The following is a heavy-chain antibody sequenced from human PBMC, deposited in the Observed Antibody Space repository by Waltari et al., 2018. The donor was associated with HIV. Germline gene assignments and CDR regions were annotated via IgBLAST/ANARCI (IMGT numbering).Heavy chain of an antibody. Sequence: QVQLVESGGGVVQPGRSLRLSCAASGFTFSSYAMHWVRQAPGKGLEWVAVISYDGSNKYYADSVKGRFTISRDNSKNTLYLQMNSLRAEDTAVYYCARDKHGGGALLVDYWGQGTLVTVSS. J-gene: IGHJ4*02. CDR3: ARDKHGGGALLVDY. V-gene: IGHV3-30*04. CDR2: ISYDGSNK. D-gene: IGHD2-21*01. CDR1: GFTFSSYA.